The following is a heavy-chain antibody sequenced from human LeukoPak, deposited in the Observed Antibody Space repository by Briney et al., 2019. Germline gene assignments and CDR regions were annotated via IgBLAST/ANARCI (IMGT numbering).Heavy chain of an antibody. V-gene: IGHV1-18*01. Sequence: ISWVRQAPGQGLEWMGWISAYNGNTNYAQKLQGRVTMTTDTSTSTAYMELRSLRSDDTAVYYCARDRSRCSSTSCYPGWFDPWGQGTLVTVSS. CDR3: ARDRSRCSSTSCYPGWFDP. CDR2: ISAYNGNT. D-gene: IGHD2-2*01. J-gene: IGHJ5*02.